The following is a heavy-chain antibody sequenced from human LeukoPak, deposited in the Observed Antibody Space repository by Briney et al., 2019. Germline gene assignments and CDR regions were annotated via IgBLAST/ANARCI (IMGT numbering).Heavy chain of an antibody. J-gene: IGHJ4*02. CDR2: ISYDGSNK. CDR1: GFTFSSYG. Sequence: PGGSLRLSCAASGFTFSSYGMHWVRQAPGKGLEWVAVISYDGSNKFYADSVKGRFTISRDNSKNTLYLQMNSLRAEDTAVYYCAKDRNYVGTLDYWGQGTLVTVS. V-gene: IGHV3-30*18. D-gene: IGHD3-10*02. CDR3: AKDRNYVGTLDY.